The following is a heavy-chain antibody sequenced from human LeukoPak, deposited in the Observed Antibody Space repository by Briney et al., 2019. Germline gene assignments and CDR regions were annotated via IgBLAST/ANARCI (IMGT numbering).Heavy chain of an antibody. V-gene: IGHV4-34*01. CDR1: GGSFSGYY. Sequence: SETLSLTCAVYGGSFSGYYWTWIRQSPGMGLEWLGEINHSGGTYYNPSLQSRITMSVDTSKNQFSLRMTSVTAADTAVYYCASATRHIVVVTAYDYWGQGTLVTVSS. CDR2: INHSGGT. J-gene: IGHJ4*02. CDR3: ASATRHIVVVTAYDY. D-gene: IGHD2-21*02.